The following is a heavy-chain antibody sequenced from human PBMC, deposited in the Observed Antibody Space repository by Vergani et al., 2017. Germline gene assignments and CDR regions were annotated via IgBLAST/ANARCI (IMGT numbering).Heavy chain of an antibody. CDR3: ASGRGDNWYFDL. CDR1: NGSITSGGHY. J-gene: IGHJ2*01. Sequence: QVQLQESGPGLVKPSQTLSLTCSVSNGSITSGGHYWSWIRQHPGEGLEWIGYIYYSGSTYYIPSLQSRATVFVDTSKNQFSLNLTSVTAADTAVYYCASGRGDNWYFDLWGRGTLVTVSS. V-gene: IGHV4-30-4*01. CDR2: IYYSGST. D-gene: IGHD1-26*01.